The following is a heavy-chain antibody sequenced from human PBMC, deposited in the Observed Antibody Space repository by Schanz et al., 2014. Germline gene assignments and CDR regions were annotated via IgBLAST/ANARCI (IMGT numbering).Heavy chain of an antibody. D-gene: IGHD2-15*01. CDR1: GFTFSSYA. Sequence: EGQLLESGGGLIQPGGSLRLSCAASGFTFSSYAMSWVRQAPGKGLEWVSSISSSGSYIHYADSVKGRFTISRDNSKNILYLQMNSLRAEDTAVYYCAKARRKSNCSGGRCFHYSYYGMDVWGQGTTVTVSS. J-gene: IGHJ6*02. CDR2: ISSSGSYI. V-gene: IGHV3-23*01. CDR3: AKARRKSNCSGGRCFHYSYYGMDV.